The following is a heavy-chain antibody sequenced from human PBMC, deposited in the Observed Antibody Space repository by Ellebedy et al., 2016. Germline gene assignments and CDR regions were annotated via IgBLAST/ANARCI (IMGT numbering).Heavy chain of an antibody. CDR1: GGSFSGYY. J-gene: IGHJ4*02. CDR3: ARHRVYYGSGSHFDY. Sequence: SQTLSLTCAVYGGSFSGYYWSWIRQPPGKGLEWIGEINHSGSTNYNPSLKSRVTISVDTSKNQFSLKLSSVTAADTAVYYCARHRVYYGSGSHFDYWGQGTLVTVSS. V-gene: IGHV4-34*01. CDR2: INHSGST. D-gene: IGHD3-10*01.